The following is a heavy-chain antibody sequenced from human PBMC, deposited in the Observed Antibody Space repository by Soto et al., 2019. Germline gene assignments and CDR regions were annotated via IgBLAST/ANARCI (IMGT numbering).Heavy chain of an antibody. Sequence: EVQLVQSGAEVKKPGESLKISCKGSGYSFTSYWIGWVRQMPGKGLEWMGIIYPGDSDTRYSPSFQGQVTISADKSISTAYLQWSSRKASDIAMYYCARLAIAAAGTVFYYYYGMDVWGQGTTVTVSS. CDR2: IYPGDSDT. J-gene: IGHJ6*02. CDR1: GYSFTSYW. D-gene: IGHD6-13*01. V-gene: IGHV5-51*01. CDR3: ARLAIAAAGTVFYYYYGMDV.